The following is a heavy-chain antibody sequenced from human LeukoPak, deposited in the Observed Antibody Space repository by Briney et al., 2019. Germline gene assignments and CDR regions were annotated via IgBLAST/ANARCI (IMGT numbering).Heavy chain of an antibody. J-gene: IGHJ4*02. CDR2: IKPDATEK. V-gene: IGHV3-7*01. CDR1: GFTFSNYL. D-gene: IGHD6-13*01. Sequence: GGSLRLSCATSGFTFSNYLMTWVRQAPGKGLEWVASIKPDATEKYYVDSVKGRFTISRDNAKNSLYLQMSSLRAEDTAVYYCARAPHSSSHGWGFPFDYWGQGTLVTVSS. CDR3: ARAPHSSSHGWGFPFDY.